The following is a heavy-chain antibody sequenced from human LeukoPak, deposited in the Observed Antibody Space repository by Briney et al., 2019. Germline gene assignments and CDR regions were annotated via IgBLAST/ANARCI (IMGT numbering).Heavy chain of an antibody. J-gene: IGHJ6*02. CDR2: VYDSGSI. D-gene: IGHD3-16*02. CDR3: ARDRRISQYRAMDV. V-gene: IGHV4-59*01. CDR1: GDSITTYF. Sequence: PSETLSLTCTVPGDSITTYFWSWVRQPPGKGLEWLGYVYDSGSINYNPSLKSRLTISLDTSKNQLSLQLVSVTAADTAVYYCARDRRISQYRAMDVWGQGTTVTVSS.